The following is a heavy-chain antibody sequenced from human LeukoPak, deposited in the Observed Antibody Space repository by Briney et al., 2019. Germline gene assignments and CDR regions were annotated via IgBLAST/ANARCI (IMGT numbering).Heavy chain of an antibody. D-gene: IGHD6-19*01. Sequence: AGGSLRLSCVASGFTFSNFGMNWVRQAPGKGLEWVSSIFSDNYIYYADSVKGRFTISRDNAKNSLYLQMNSLRADDTAVYYCARDRVGVAGTFFDYWGQGTLVTVSS. CDR2: IFSDNYI. J-gene: IGHJ4*02. CDR3: ARDRVGVAGTFFDY. CDR1: GFTFSNFG. V-gene: IGHV3-21*01.